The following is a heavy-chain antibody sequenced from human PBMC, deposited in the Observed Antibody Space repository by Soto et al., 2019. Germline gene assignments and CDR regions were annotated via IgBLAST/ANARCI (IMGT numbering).Heavy chain of an antibody. D-gene: IGHD3-16*01. CDR1: GGTFSSRA. CDR3: ANSRGGTFLGYHGMDI. V-gene: IGHV1-69*01. CDR2: IIPVFGRV. J-gene: IGHJ6*02. Sequence: QVQLVQSGPEVKKTGTSVKVSCKASGGTFSSRAISWVRQAPGQGLEWMGGIIPVFGRVNYAEKFQDRVTLTADESTGTVYMELSSLRSEDTALYYCANSRGGTFLGYHGMDIWGQGTTVSVSS.